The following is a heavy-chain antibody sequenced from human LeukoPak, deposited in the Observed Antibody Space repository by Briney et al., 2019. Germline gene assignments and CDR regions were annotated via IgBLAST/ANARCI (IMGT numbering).Heavy chain of an antibody. V-gene: IGHV1-69*04. Sequence: SVKVSCKASGYTFTSYGVNWVRQAPGQGLEWMGRIIPILGIANYAQKFQGGVTITADKSTSTAYMELSSLRSEDTAVYYCARVDYYGSGTGGPFDYWGQGTLVTVSS. CDR3: ARVDYYGSGTGGPFDY. CDR2: IIPILGIA. CDR1: GYTFTSYG. J-gene: IGHJ4*02. D-gene: IGHD3-10*01.